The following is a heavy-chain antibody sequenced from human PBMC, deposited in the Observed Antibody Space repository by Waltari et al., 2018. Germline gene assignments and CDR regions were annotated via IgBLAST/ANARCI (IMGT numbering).Heavy chain of an antibody. D-gene: IGHD3-10*01. J-gene: IGHJ4*02. V-gene: IGHV4-34*01. CDR1: GGSFSGYY. Sequence: QVQLQQWGAGLLKPSETLSLTCAVYGGSFSGYYWSWIRQPPGTGLGWIGEINHSGSTNYNPALKSRVTISVDTSKNQFSLKLSSVTAADTAVYYCARGTKQISYYYGSGSNFDYWGQGTLVTVSS. CDR2: INHSGST. CDR3: ARGTKQISYYYGSGSNFDY.